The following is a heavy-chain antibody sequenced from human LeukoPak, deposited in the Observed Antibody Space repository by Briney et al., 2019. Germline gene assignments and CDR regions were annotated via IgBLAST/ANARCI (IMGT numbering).Heavy chain of an antibody. Sequence: GGSLRLSCAASGFTFSDYSMNWVRQTPGRGLEWVSSISSSGFSMFYADSVKGRFTISRDKAKNSLYLQMNSLRGEDTAVYYCARGGDSYFDNWGQGTLVTVS. V-gene: IGHV3-21*01. J-gene: IGHJ4*02. CDR3: ARGGDSYFDN. D-gene: IGHD3-10*01. CDR1: GFTFSDYS. CDR2: ISSSGFSM.